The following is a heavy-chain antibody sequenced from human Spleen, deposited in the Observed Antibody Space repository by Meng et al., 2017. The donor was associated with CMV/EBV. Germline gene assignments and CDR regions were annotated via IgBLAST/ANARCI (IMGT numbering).Heavy chain of an antibody. CDR3: ARGWADY. J-gene: IGHJ4*02. Sequence: ASVKVSCKASGYTFTGYYMHWVRQAPGQGLEWMGWISAYNGNTNYAQKLQGRVTMTTDTSTSTDDMELRSLRSDDTAVYYCARGWADYWGQGTLVTVSS. V-gene: IGHV1-18*04. D-gene: IGHD3-16*01. CDR1: GYTFTGYY. CDR2: ISAYNGNT.